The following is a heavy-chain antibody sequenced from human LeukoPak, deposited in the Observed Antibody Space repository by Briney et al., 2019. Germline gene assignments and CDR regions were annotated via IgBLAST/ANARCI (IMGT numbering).Heavy chain of an antibody. J-gene: IGHJ4*02. D-gene: IGHD3/OR15-3a*01. CDR2: TYYSGST. V-gene: IGHV4-30-4*01. Sequence: SETLSLTCAVSGGSVSSGDYYWSWIRQPPGKGLEWIGYTYYSGSTYYNPSLKSRVTISVDTSKNQFSLKLSSVTAADTAVYYCARVWTTWGFDYWGQGTLVTVSS. CDR3: ARVWTTWGFDY. CDR1: GGSVSSGDYY.